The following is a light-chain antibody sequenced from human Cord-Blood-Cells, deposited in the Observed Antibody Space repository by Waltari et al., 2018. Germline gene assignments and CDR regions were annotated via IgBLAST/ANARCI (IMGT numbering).Light chain of an antibody. CDR2: YDS. CDR1: NIGSKS. J-gene: IGLJ3*02. V-gene: IGLV3-21*04. Sequence: SYVLTQPPSVSVAPGKTARITCGGNNIGSKSVHCYQQKPGQAPVLVIYYDSDRPSGIPERFSGSNSGNTATLTISRVEAGDEADYYCQVWDSSSDHPIVFGGGTKLTVL. CDR3: QVWDSSSDHPIV.